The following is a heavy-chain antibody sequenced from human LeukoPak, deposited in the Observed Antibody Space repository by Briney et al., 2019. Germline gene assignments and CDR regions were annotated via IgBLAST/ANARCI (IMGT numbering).Heavy chain of an antibody. Sequence: GGSLRLSCAASGFTFSSYGMHWVRQAPGKGLEWVAVIWYDGSNKYYADSVKGRFTISRDNSKNTLYLQMNSLRAEDTAVYYCARGAYNWNYVVDYWGQGTLVTVSS. CDR1: GFTFSSYG. D-gene: IGHD1-7*01. V-gene: IGHV3-33*01. CDR3: ARGAYNWNYVVDY. CDR2: IWYDGSNK. J-gene: IGHJ4*02.